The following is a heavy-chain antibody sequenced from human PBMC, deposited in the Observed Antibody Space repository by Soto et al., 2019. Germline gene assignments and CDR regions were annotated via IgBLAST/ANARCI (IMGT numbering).Heavy chain of an antibody. CDR2: ISGSSSYT. CDR1: GFIFSDYY. CDR3: AMAQITAQYYFDY. J-gene: IGHJ4*02. V-gene: IGHV3-11*06. D-gene: IGHD6-6*01. Sequence: QVRLVESGGGLVKPGGSLRLSCAASGFIFSDYYMSWIRQAPGKGLEWVSYISGSSSYTNYADSVKGRFTISRDNAKNSLYLQMNSLRAEDTAVYYCAMAQITAQYYFDYWGQGTLVTVSS.